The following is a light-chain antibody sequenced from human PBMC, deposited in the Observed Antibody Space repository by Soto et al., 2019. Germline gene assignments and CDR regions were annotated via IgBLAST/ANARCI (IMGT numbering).Light chain of an antibody. CDR3: QQRSNWPPLLT. Sequence: EIMLTQSPATLSLSPGERATLSCRASPSVTNFLAWYQQKPGQAPRLLIYGAFNRATGIPARFSGSGSGTDFTLAISSLEPEDSAVYYCQQRSNWPPLLTFGGGTKVDIK. J-gene: IGKJ4*01. CDR2: GAF. CDR1: PSVTNF. V-gene: IGKV3-11*01.